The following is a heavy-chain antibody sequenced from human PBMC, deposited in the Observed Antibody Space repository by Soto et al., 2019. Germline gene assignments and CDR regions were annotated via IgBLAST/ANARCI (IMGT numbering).Heavy chain of an antibody. V-gene: IGHV1-69*13. Sequence: ASVKVSCKASGGTFSSYAISWVRQAPGQGLEWMGGIIPIFGTANYAQKFQGRVTITADESTSTAYMELSSLRSEDTAVYYCARDRLFDTMIVAHCGMDVWGQGTTVTVSS. D-gene: IGHD3-22*01. J-gene: IGHJ6*02. CDR2: IIPIFGTA. CDR3: ARDRLFDTMIVAHCGMDV. CDR1: GGTFSSYA.